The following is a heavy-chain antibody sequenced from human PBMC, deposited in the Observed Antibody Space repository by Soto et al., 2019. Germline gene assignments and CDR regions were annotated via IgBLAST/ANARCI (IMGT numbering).Heavy chain of an antibody. CDR3: ARDGGAVAGTETPHLGYWYFDL. Sequence: GGSLRLSCAASGFTFSSYGMHWVRQAPGKGLEWVAVIWYDGSNKYYADSVKGRFTISRDNSKNTLYLQMNSLRAEDTAVYYCARDGGAVAGTETPHLGYWYFDLWGRGTLVTVSS. V-gene: IGHV3-33*01. D-gene: IGHD6-19*01. CDR1: GFTFSSYG. CDR2: IWYDGSNK. J-gene: IGHJ2*01.